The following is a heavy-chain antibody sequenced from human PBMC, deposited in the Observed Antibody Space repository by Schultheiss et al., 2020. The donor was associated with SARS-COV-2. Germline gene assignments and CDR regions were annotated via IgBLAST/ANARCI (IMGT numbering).Heavy chain of an antibody. CDR3: ARQVVGYCSGGSCYYYYGMDV. Sequence: SETLSLTCTVSGGSISSGDYYWSWIRQPPGKGLEWIGEIYHSGSTNYNPSLKSRVTISVDTSKNQFSLKLSSVTAADTAVYYCARQVVGYCSGGSCYYYYGMDVWGQGTTVTVSS. J-gene: IGHJ6*02. V-gene: IGHV4-39*01. CDR2: IYHSGST. CDR1: GGSISSGDYY. D-gene: IGHD2-15*01.